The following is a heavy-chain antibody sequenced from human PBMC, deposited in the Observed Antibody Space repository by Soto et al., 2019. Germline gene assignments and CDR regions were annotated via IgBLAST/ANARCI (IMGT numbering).Heavy chain of an antibody. D-gene: IGHD3-22*01. J-gene: IGHJ4*02. Sequence: QVQLVQSGAEVKKPGASVKVSCKASGYTFTSYGINWVRQAPGQGLEWMGWISAYNGNTNYAQKLQGRVTMTTDTSTSTAYMELRSLRSDDTAVYYCARRKGDYYDSSGYHYYFDYWGQGTLVTVSS. CDR3: ARRKGDYYDSSGYHYYFDY. CDR1: GYTFTSYG. CDR2: ISAYNGNT. V-gene: IGHV1-18*01.